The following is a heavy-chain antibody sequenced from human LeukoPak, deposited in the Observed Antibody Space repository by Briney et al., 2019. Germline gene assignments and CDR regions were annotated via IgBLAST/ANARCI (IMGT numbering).Heavy chain of an antibody. Sequence: SETLSLTCTVSGGSISSYYWSWIRQPPGKGLEWIGYIYYSGSTNYNPSLKSRVTISVDTSKNQFSLKLSSVTAADTAVYYCARFAGSYYNGIFDYWGQGTLVTVSS. CDR2: IYYSGST. D-gene: IGHD3-10*01. V-gene: IGHV4-59*08. CDR3: ARFAGSYYNGIFDY. CDR1: GGSISSYY. J-gene: IGHJ4*02.